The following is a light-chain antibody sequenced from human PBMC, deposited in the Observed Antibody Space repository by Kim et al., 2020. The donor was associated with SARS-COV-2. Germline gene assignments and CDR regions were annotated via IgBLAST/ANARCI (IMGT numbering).Light chain of an antibody. J-gene: IGLJ2*01. V-gene: IGLV2-23*02. Sequence: SITISCTGTSSDVGSYNLVSWYQQHPGKAPKLMIYEVSKRPSGFSNRFSGSKSGNTASLTISGLQAEDEADYYCCSYAGSSTFYVVFGGGTQLTVL. CDR2: EVS. CDR1: SSDVGSYNL. CDR3: CSYAGSSTFYVV.